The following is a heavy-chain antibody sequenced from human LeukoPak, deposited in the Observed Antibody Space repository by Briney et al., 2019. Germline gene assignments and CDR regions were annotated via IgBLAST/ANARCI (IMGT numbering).Heavy chain of an antibody. CDR1: GFTFSSYG. V-gene: IGHV3-30*18. J-gene: IGHJ3*02. CDR2: ISYDGSNK. Sequence: PGGSLRLSCAASGFTFSSYGMHWVRQAPGKGLEWVAVISYDGSNKYYADSVKGRFTISRDNSKNTLYLQMNSLGAEDTAVYYCAKDRSNYYDSSGYPGHAFDIWGQGTMVTVSS. CDR3: AKDRSNYYDSSGYPGHAFDI. D-gene: IGHD3-22*01.